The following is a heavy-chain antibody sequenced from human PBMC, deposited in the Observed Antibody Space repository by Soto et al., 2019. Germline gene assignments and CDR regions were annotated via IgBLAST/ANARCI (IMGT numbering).Heavy chain of an antibody. J-gene: IGHJ5*02. CDR1: GGSISSGGYS. CDR3: AKETRIIMVGEVVAYNWFDP. Sequence: PSETLSLTCAVSGGSISSGGYSWSWIRQPPGKGLEWIGYIYHSGSTYYNPSLKSRVTISVDRSKNQFSLKLSSVTAADTAVYSWAKETRIIMVGEVVAYNWFDPWGQGTLVTVSS. CDR2: IYHSGST. V-gene: IGHV4-30-2*01. D-gene: IGHD3-10*02.